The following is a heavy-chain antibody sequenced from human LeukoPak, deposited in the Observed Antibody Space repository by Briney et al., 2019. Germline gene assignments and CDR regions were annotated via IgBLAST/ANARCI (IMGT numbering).Heavy chain of an antibody. Sequence: PSETLSLTCTVSGNSISSGYYWGWIRQPPGKGLEWIGRVYSSGRTYYNPSLTSRVTGSADTSKNQFSLKLSSVTAADTAVYYCTREIGGTTVHYWGHGMLVTVSS. V-gene: IGHV4-38-2*02. J-gene: IGHJ4*01. CDR3: TREIGGTTVHY. CDR1: GNSISSGYY. D-gene: IGHD1-7*01. CDR2: VYSSGRT.